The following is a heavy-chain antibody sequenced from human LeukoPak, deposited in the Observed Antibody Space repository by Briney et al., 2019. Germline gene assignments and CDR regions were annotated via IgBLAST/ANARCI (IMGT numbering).Heavy chain of an antibody. D-gene: IGHD4-17*01. CDR3: VTNYGDYVNWFDP. J-gene: IGHJ5*02. CDR1: GFTFRTNA. Sequence: GGSLRLSCVASGFTFRTNAMSWVRQAPGQGLEWVSSISVSGSSTWYADSVKGRFTIYRENSKNTLSLQMNSLRVEDTALYYCVTNYGDYVNWFDPWGRGTLVIVSS. V-gene: IGHV3-23*01. CDR2: ISVSGSST.